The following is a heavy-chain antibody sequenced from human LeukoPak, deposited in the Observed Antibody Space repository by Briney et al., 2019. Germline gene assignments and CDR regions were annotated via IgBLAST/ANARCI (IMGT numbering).Heavy chain of an antibody. J-gene: IGHJ4*02. CDR2: INTDGSSI. Sequence: GGSLRLSCAASGFTFGNYWMHWVRKAPGKGLVWVSRINTDGSSISYADPVKGRFTISRDNTKNTLYLQMNSLRAEDTAVYYCLGLGSCSSSSCPKYFDYWGQGTLVTVSS. V-gene: IGHV3-74*01. CDR3: LGLGSCSSSSCPKYFDY. CDR1: GFTFGNYW. D-gene: IGHD2-2*01.